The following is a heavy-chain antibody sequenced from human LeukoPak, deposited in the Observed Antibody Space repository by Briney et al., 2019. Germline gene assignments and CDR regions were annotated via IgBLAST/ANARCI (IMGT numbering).Heavy chain of an antibody. Sequence: GGSLRLSCAASGFTFSTYGMHWVRQAPGKGLEWVAFIRSDGTIKYYADSETGRFTISRDNSRNTPCLQMNNLRAEDTAVYYCAKDLPAAYFDYWGQGTLVIVSS. J-gene: IGHJ4*02. CDR1: GFTFSTYG. V-gene: IGHV3-30*02. D-gene: IGHD6-13*01. CDR2: IRSDGTIK. CDR3: AKDLPAAYFDY.